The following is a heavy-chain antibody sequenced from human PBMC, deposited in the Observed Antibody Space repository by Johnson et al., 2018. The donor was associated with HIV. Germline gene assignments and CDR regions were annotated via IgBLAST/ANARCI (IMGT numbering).Heavy chain of an antibody. CDR2: ISYDGSNK. Sequence: QVQLVESGGGLVKPGGSLRLSCAASGFTFSDYYMSWIRQAPGKGLEWVAVISYDGSNKYYADSVKGRFTISRDNSKNTLYLQMNSLRAEDTAVYYCARDREQLVRYAFDIWGQGTMVTVSS. CDR1: GFTFSDYY. J-gene: IGHJ3*02. D-gene: IGHD6-6*01. V-gene: IGHV3-30*03. CDR3: ARDREQLVRYAFDI.